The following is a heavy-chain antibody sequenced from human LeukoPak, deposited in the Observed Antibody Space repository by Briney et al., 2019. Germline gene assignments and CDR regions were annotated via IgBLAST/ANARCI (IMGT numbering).Heavy chain of an antibody. CDR3: ARDLGEPTARGWFDP. V-gene: IGHV3-7*01. Sequence: PGGSLRLSCAASGFTFTSYWMSWVRQAPGKGLEWLANIKQDGSEKYYVDSVKGRFTIYRDNAKNSLFLQMNSLRAEDTAIYYCARDLGEPTARGWFDPWGQGTQVTVSS. D-gene: IGHD3-16*01. CDR1: GFTFTSYW. J-gene: IGHJ5*02. CDR2: IKQDGSEK.